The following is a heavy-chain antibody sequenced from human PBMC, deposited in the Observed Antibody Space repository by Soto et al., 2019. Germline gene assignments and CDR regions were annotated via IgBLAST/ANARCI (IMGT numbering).Heavy chain of an antibody. CDR2: VSYSGST. Sequence: SETLSLTCTVSGGSTDSLDWSWVRQPPGKGLEWIGYVSYSGSTTYNPSLKSRVIVSIDTSKNQFSLKLTSVTAADTAVYYCARQGYYDLLSGYYLFDYWGQGILVTVSS. V-gene: IGHV4-59*08. J-gene: IGHJ4*02. CDR1: GGSTDSLD. CDR3: ARQGYYDLLSGYYLFDY. D-gene: IGHD3-3*01.